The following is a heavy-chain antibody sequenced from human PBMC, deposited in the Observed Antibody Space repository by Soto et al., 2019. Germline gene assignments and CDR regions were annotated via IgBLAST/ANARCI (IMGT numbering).Heavy chain of an antibody. Sequence: GGSLRLSCAASGFTFSSYGMHWVRQAPGKGLEWVAVISYDGSNKYYADSVKGRFTISRDNSKNTLYLQMNSLRAEDTAVYYCAKDSCSGGSCRVDYWGQGTLVTVSS. J-gene: IGHJ4*02. CDR1: GFTFSSYG. CDR2: ISYDGSNK. V-gene: IGHV3-30*18. CDR3: AKDSCSGGSCRVDY. D-gene: IGHD2-15*01.